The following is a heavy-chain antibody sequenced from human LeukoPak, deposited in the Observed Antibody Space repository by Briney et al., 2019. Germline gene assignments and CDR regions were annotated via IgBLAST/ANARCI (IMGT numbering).Heavy chain of an antibody. D-gene: IGHD7-27*01. CDR2: IYYSGST. V-gene: IGHV4-59*01. J-gene: IGHJ4*02. Sequence: SETLSLTRTVSGGSISSYYWSWIRQPPGKGLEWIGYIYYSGSTNYNPSLKSRVTISVDTSKNQFSLKLSSVTAADTAVYYCARVGTNWGSDYWGQGTLVTVSS. CDR1: GGSISSYY. CDR3: ARVGTNWGSDY.